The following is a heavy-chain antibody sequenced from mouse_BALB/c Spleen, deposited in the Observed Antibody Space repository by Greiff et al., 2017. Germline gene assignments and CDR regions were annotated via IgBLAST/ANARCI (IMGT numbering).Heavy chain of an antibody. J-gene: IGHJ2*01. CDR2: ISTYYGDA. V-gene: IGHV1S137*01. D-gene: IGHD3-3*01. CDR1: GYTFTDYA. CDR3: ATGGDRSY. Sequence: QVQLKESGAELVRPGVSVKISCKGSGYTFTDYAMHWVKQSHAKSLEWIGVISTYYGDASYNQKFKGKATMTVDKSSSTAYMELARLTSEDSAIYYCATGGDRSYWGQGTTLTVSS.